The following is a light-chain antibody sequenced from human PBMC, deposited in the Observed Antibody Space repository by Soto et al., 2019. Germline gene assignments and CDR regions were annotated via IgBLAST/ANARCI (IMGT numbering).Light chain of an antibody. CDR3: QQYNNWPPWT. CDR2: GAS. CDR1: QNINSN. V-gene: IGKV3-15*01. Sequence: VMTQSPDTLSVSPGERATLSCRASQNINSNLAWYQQKPGQAPSLLIYGASIRVTGIPARFSGSGSGTEFTLTISSLQSEDFAVYYCQQYNNWPPWTFGQGTKVDIK. J-gene: IGKJ1*01.